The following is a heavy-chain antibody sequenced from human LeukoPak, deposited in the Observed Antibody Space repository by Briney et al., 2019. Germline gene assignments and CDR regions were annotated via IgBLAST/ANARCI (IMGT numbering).Heavy chain of an antibody. Sequence: ASVKVSCKASGYTFTDYYMHWVRQAPGQGLEWMGWINPNSGGTNYAQKLQGRVTMTTDTSTSTAYMELRSLRSDDTAVYYCARDTRWDPYYFDYWGQGTLVTVSS. V-gene: IGHV1-2*02. D-gene: IGHD1-26*01. J-gene: IGHJ4*02. CDR1: GYTFTDYY. CDR3: ARDTRWDPYYFDY. CDR2: INPNSGGT.